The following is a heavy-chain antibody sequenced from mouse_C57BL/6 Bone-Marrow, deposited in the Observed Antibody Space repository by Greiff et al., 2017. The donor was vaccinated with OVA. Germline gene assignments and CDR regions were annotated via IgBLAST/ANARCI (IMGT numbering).Heavy chain of an antibody. D-gene: IGHD1-1*01. CDR3: ARAPITTVVATPYYFDY. CDR2: IDPSDSYT. J-gene: IGHJ2*01. V-gene: IGHV1-69*01. CDR1: GYTFTSYW. Sequence: QVQLQQPGAELVMPGASVKLSCKASGYTFTSYWMHWVKQRPGQGLEWIGEIDPSDSYTNYNQKFKGKSTLTVDKSSSTAYMQLSSLTSEDSAVYYSARAPITTVVATPYYFDYWGQGTTLTVSS.